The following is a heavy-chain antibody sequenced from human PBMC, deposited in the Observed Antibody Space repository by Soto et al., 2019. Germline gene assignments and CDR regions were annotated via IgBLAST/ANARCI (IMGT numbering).Heavy chain of an antibody. CDR3: ARDSFVEVTHFDY. CDR1: GFIFNNYA. V-gene: IGHV3-23*01. D-gene: IGHD2-2*01. J-gene: IGHJ4*02. Sequence: GGSLRLSCAASGFIFNNYAMNWVRQAPGEGLQWVAGISASGVSTYYAESVKGRFTISRDNSKNTLYLQMNSLRAEDTAVYYCARDSFVEVTHFDYWGQGTLVTVSS. CDR2: ISASGVST.